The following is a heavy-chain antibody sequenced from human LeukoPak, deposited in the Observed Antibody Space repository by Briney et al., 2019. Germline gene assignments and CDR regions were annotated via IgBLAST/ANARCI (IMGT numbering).Heavy chain of an antibody. V-gene: IGHV3-21*01. D-gene: IGHD3-10*01. CDR3: AREYYYGSGSYYNEPSHYYYYGMDV. CDR2: ISSSSSYI. CDR1: GFTFSSYS. J-gene: IGHJ6*04. Sequence: PGGSLRLSCAASGFTFSSYSMNWVRQAPGKGLEWVSSISSSSSYIYYADSVKGRFTISRDNAKNSLYLQTNSLRAEDTAVYYCAREYYYGSGSYYNEPSHYYYYGMDVWGKGTTVTVSS.